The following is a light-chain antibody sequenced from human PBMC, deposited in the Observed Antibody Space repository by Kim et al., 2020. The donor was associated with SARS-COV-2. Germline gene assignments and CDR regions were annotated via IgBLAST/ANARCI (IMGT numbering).Light chain of an antibody. CDR2: VGSGEIVG. Sequence: CTLNSGYGNYKVDWYQQRPGKGPRFVMRVGSGEIVGSRGDGIPDRFSVLGSGLNRYLTIKNIQEEDESDYHCGTVHVSGSNFVVVFGGGTQLTVL. CDR3: GTVHVSGSNFVVV. J-gene: IGLJ2*01. V-gene: IGLV9-49*01. CDR1: SGYGNYK.